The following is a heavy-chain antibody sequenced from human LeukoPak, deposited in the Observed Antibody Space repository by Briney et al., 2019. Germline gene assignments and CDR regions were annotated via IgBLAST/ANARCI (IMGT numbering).Heavy chain of an antibody. J-gene: IGHJ3*02. CDR2: INWNGGST. CDR3: ARETTVVTWGAFDI. CDR1: GFTFDDYG. D-gene: IGHD4-23*01. V-gene: IGHV3-20*04. Sequence: PGGSLRLSRAASGFTFDDYGMSWVRQAPGKGLEWVSGINWNGGSTGYADSVKGRFTISRDNAKNSLYLQMNSLRAEDTALYYCARETTVVTWGAFDIWGQGTMVTVSS.